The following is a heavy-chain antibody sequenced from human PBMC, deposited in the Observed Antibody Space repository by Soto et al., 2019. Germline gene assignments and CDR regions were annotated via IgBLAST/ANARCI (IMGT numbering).Heavy chain of an antibody. CDR3: ATTVTRLIAFDV. Sequence: GGSLRLSCAASGFTVSSHSMSWVRQTPGKGLEWVSILYASDSTFYADSVEGRFTISRDNSKNTVYLQLNSLRAEDTAVYYCATTVTRLIAFDVWGQGTMVTVSS. J-gene: IGHJ3*01. V-gene: IGHV3-53*01. CDR2: LYASDST. D-gene: IGHD4-17*01. CDR1: GFTVSSHS.